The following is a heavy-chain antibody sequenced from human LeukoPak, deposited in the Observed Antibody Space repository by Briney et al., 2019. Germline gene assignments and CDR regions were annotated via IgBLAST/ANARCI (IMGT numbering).Heavy chain of an antibody. Sequence: TTSETLSLTCAVYGGSFSGYYWSWIRQPPGKGLEWIGEINHSGSTNYNPSLKSRVTISVDTSKNQFSLELSSVTAADTAVYYCARGLGDSSGYYLGIDYWGQGTLVTVSS. CDR3: ARGLGDSSGYYLGIDY. D-gene: IGHD3-22*01. CDR1: GGSFSGYY. CDR2: INHSGST. V-gene: IGHV4-34*01. J-gene: IGHJ4*02.